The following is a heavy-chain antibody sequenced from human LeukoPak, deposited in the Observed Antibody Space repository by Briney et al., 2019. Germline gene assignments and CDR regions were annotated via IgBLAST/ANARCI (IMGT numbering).Heavy chain of an antibody. CDR2: INPNSGGT. CDR1: GYTFTGYY. D-gene: IGHD6-13*01. J-gene: IGHJ4*02. Sequence: GASVTVSCKASGYTFTGYYMHWVRQAPGQGLEWMGWINPNSGGTNYAQKFQGRVTMTRDTSISTAYMELSRLRSDDTAVYYCARGIAAAGTGSGYWGQGTLVTVSS. CDR3: ARGIAAAGTGSGY. V-gene: IGHV1-2*02.